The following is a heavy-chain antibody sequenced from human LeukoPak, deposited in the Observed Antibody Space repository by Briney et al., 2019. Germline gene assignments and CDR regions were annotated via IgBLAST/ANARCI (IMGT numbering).Heavy chain of an antibody. CDR3: AILRVTSRTFDY. Sequence: PSGTLSLTCAVYGGSFSGYYWRGIRQPPGKGLEWIGEINHSGSTNYNPSLKSRVTISVDTSKNQFSLKLSSVTAADTAMYYCAILRVTSRTFDYWGQGTLVTVSS. J-gene: IGHJ4*02. CDR1: GGSFSGYY. V-gene: IGHV4-34*01. D-gene: IGHD2-21*02. CDR2: INHSGST.